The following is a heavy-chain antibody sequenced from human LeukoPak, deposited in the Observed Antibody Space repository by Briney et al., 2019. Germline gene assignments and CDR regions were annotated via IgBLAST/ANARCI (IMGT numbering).Heavy chain of an antibody. Sequence: NPSRTLSLTCTVSGTSISNSIWWTWICQPPGKGLEWIGEIDDSGITNYRPSLKSRVTISVDTSKNQLSLKLSSVTAADTAVYYCARVSGYCSDGVCRFDHWGQGTLVTVSS. D-gene: IGHD2-8*01. V-gene: IGHV4-4*02. CDR1: GTSISNSIW. J-gene: IGHJ4*02. CDR3: ARVSGYCSDGVCRFDH. CDR2: IDDSGIT.